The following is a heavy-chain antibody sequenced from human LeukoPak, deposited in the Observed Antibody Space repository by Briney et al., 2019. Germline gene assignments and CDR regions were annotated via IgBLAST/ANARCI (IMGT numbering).Heavy chain of an antibody. CDR2: ISSNGGST. CDR3: ARESSGYFY. J-gene: IGHJ4*02. CDR1: GFTFSSYA. Sequence: GGSLRLSCAASGFTFSSYAMHWFRQAPGKGLEYVSAISSNGGSTYYANSVKGRFTISRDNSKNTLYLQMGSLRAEDMAVYYCARESSGYFYWGQGTLVTVSS. D-gene: IGHD3-22*01. V-gene: IGHV3-64*01.